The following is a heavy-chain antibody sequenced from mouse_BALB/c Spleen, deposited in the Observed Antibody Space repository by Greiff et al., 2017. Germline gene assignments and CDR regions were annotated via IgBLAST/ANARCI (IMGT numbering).Heavy chain of an antibody. CDR3: ARQNSNYDYDYYAMDY. V-gene: IGHV5-6*01. D-gene: IGHD2-4*01. Sequence: EVQVVESGGDLVKPGGSLKLSCAASGFTFSSYGMSWVSQTPDKRLEWVATISSGGSYTYYPDSVKGRFTISRDNAKNTLYLQMSRLKSEDTAMYYCARQNSNYDYDYYAMDYWGQGTSVTVSS. CDR1: GFTFSSYG. J-gene: IGHJ4*01. CDR2: ISSGGSYT.